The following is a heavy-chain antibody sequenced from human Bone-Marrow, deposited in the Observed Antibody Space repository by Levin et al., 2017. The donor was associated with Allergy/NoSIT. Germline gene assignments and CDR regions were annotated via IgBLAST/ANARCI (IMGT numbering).Heavy chain of an antibody. CDR3: ARGTVTMVRGVTWYYYGMDV. CDR2: INAGNGNT. CDR1: GYTFTSYA. D-gene: IGHD3-10*01. V-gene: IGHV1-3*01. J-gene: IGHJ6*02. Sequence: ASVKVSCKASGYTFTSYAMHWVRQATGQRLEWMGWINAGNGNTKYSQKFQGRVTITRDTSASTAYMELSSLRSEDTAVYYCARGTVTMVRGVTWYYYGMDVWGQGTTVTVSS.